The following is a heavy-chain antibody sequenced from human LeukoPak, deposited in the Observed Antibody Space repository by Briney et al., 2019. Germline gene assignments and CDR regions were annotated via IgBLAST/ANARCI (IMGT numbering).Heavy chain of an antibody. J-gene: IGHJ4*02. CDR1: GFTFSNYG. D-gene: IGHD2-21*01. V-gene: IGHV3-30*18. Sequence: GGSLRLSCAASGFTFSNYGIHWVRQAPGKGLEWVAIISYDRTNKYYADSVKGRFTISRDNSKNTLYLQMNSLRAEDTAMYYCAKEEGVMAIAGSPSGCWGQGTLVTVSS. CDR3: AKEEGVMAIAGSPSGC. CDR2: ISYDRTNK.